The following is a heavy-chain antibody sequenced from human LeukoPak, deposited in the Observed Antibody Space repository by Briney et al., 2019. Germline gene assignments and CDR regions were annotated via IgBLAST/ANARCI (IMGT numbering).Heavy chain of an antibody. V-gene: IGHV3-21*01. D-gene: IGHD1-26*01. J-gene: IGHJ4*02. CDR3: ARVGRPTHYFDY. CDR1: AFTFSSNS. Sequence: GESLRLSSAADAFTFSSNSRNWVRQAPGKGLEWVSSISSSSSYIYYADSVKGRFTISRDNAKNSLYLQMNSLRAEDTAVYYCARVGRPTHYFDYWGQGTLVTVSS. CDR2: ISSSSSYI.